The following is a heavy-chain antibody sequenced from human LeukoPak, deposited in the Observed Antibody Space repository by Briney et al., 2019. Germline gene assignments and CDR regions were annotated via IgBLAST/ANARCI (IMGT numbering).Heavy chain of an antibody. J-gene: IGHJ3*02. D-gene: IGHD4-17*01. CDR2: MNPNSGNT. CDR1: GYTFTGYY. CDR3: ARQAVTLGDAFDI. Sequence: ASVKVSCKASGYTFTGYYMHWVRQAPGQGLEWMGWMNPNSGNTGYAQKFQGRVTMTRNTSISTAYMELSSLRSEDTAVYYCARQAVTLGDAFDIWGQGTMVTVSS. V-gene: IGHV1-8*02.